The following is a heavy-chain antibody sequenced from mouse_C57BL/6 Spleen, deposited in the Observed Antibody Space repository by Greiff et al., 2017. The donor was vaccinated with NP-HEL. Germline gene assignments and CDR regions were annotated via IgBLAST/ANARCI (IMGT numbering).Heavy chain of an antibody. CDR3: ARNPEMDYYDYAWFAY. CDR1: GYAFSSSW. Sequence: QVQLQQSGPELVKPGASVKISCKASGYAFSSSWMNWVKQRPGKGLEWIGRIYPGDGDTNYNGKFKGKATLTADKSSSTAYMQLSSLTSEDSAVYFCARNPEMDYYDYAWFAYWGQGTLVTVSA. V-gene: IGHV1-82*01. D-gene: IGHD2-4*01. J-gene: IGHJ3*01. CDR2: IYPGDGDT.